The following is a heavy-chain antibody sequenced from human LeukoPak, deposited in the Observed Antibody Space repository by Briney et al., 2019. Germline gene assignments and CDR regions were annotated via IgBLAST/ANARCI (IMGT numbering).Heavy chain of an antibody. Sequence: PGGSLRLSCAASGFTFSSYSMNWVRQAPGKGLEWVSSISSSSSYIYYADSVKGRFTISRDNAKNSLYLQMNSLRAEDTAVYYCARDQTAVTGVWGTIDYWGQGTLVTVSS. CDR3: ARDQTAVTGVWGTIDY. J-gene: IGHJ4*02. CDR1: GFTFSSYS. V-gene: IGHV3-21*01. CDR2: ISSSSSYI. D-gene: IGHD2-8*02.